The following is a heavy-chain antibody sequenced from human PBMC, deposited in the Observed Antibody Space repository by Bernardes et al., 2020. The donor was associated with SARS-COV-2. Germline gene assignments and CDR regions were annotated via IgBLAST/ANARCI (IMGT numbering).Heavy chain of an antibody. CDR3: AKDRSIFWFGEGKNPFHP. Sequence: GGSLRLSCATSGFSFNNYGFHWVRQVPGKGLQWVSVTTEEGSINYYADSVGGRFTITRDSSRNTLFLDMKSLRAEDSAVYYCAKDRSIFWFGEGKNPFHPCGQGTLVTGS. J-gene: IGHJ5*02. CDR1: GFSFNNYG. D-gene: IGHD3-10*01. CDR2: TTEEGSIN. V-gene: IGHV3-30*18.